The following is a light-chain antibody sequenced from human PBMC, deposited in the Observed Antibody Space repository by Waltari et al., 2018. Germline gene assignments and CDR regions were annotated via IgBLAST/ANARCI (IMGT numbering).Light chain of an antibody. J-gene: IGKJ1*01. V-gene: IGKV3-20*01. CDR1: QSVSRA. CDR3: QHYLRLPVT. CDR2: GAS. Sequence: EIVLTQSPGTLSLSLGERATVSCRASQSVSRALAWYQQKPGQAPRLLIYGASTRATGIPDRFSGSGSWTNFSLTISRLEPDDFAIYYCQHYLRLPVTFGQGTTGEI.